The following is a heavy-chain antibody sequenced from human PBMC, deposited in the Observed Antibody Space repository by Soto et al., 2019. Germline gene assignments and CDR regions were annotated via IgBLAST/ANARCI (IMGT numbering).Heavy chain of an antibody. V-gene: IGHV4-34*01. CDR2: INHSGST. Sequence: SETLSLTCAVYGGSFSGYYWSWIRQPPGKGLEWIGEINHSGSTNYNPSLKSRVTISVDTSKNQFSLKLSSVTAADTAVYYCARGRGVLMVYASMDVWGKGTTVTVSS. D-gene: IGHD2-8*01. CDR1: GGSFSGYY. J-gene: IGHJ6*03. CDR3: ARGRGVLMVYASMDV.